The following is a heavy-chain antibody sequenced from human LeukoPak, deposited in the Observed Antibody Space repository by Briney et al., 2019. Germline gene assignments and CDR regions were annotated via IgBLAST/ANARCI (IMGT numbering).Heavy chain of an antibody. D-gene: IGHD3-22*01. CDR2: FDPEDGET. Sequence: ASVKVSCKVSGYTLTELSMHWVRQAPGKGLEWMGGFDPEDGETIYAQKFQGRVTMTEDTSTDTAYMELSSLRSEDTAVYYCAREYYYDSSGYKGFEYYYYYYMDVWGKGTTVTVSS. J-gene: IGHJ6*03. CDR1: GYTLTELS. CDR3: AREYYYDSSGYKGFEYYYYYYMDV. V-gene: IGHV1-24*01.